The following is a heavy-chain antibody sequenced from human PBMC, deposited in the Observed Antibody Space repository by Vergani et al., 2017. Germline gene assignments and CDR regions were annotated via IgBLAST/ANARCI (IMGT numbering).Heavy chain of an antibody. CDR2: IIPIFGTA. V-gene: IGHV1-69*01. Sequence: QVQLVQSGAEVKKPGSSVKASCKASGGTFSSYAISWVRQAPGQGLEWMGGIIPIFGTANYAQKFQGRVTITADESTSTAYMELSSLRSEDTAVYYCARDRRDGSGSYCFNWGQGTLVTVSS. D-gene: IGHD3-10*01. J-gene: IGHJ4*02. CDR1: GGTFSSYA. CDR3: ARDRRDGSGSYCFN.